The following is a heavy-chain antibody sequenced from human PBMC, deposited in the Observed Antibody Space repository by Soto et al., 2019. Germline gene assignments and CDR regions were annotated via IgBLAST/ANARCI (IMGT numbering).Heavy chain of an antibody. CDR2: VGGVTRST. CDR1: GFTFSNFA. J-gene: IGHJ6*02. CDR3: SREISYVYGGNLYYGMDV. Sequence: GVSLRLSCAASGFTFSNFAMSWARQAPGKGLEWVSGVGGVTRSTYYAASVKGRFTISRDDSKSPLYLQMNSLRAEYTAGYYCSREISYVYGGNLYYGMDVLGQGTAVTVS. D-gene: IGHD4-17*01. V-gene: IGHV3-23*01.